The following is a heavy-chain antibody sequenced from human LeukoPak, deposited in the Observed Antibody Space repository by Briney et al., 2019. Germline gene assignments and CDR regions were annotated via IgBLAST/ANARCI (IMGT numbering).Heavy chain of an antibody. V-gene: IGHV5-10-1*01. J-gene: IGHJ4*02. CDR1: GYSFSSYW. Sequence: GESLKISCKGSGYSFSSYWIGWVRQMPGKGLEWMGRIDPSDSYTNYSPSFQGHVTISADKSISTAYLQWSSLKASDTAIYYCAISGSTRTISSVDYWGQGTLVTVSS. CDR2: IDPSDSYT. D-gene: IGHD1-7*01. CDR3: AISGSTRTISSVDY.